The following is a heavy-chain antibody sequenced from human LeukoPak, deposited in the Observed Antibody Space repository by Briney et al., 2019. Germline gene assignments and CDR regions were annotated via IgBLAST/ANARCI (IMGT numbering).Heavy chain of an antibody. V-gene: IGHV4-59*08. Sequence: SETLSLTCTVSGGSISSYYWSWIRQPPGKGLEWIGYIYYSGSTNYNPSLKSRVTISVDTSKNQFSPKLSSVTAADTAVYYCARHYSSGWINYWGQGTLVTASS. J-gene: IGHJ4*02. CDR2: IYYSGST. CDR1: GGSISSYY. D-gene: IGHD6-19*01. CDR3: ARHYSSGWINY.